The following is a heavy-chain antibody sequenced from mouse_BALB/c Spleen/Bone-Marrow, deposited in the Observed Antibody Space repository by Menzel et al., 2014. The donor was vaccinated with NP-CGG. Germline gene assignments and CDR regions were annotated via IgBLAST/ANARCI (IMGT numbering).Heavy chain of an antibody. CDR3: RSLHYYGFFAY. CDR1: GFDFSRYW. CDR2: INPDSSTI. D-gene: IGHD1-2*01. J-gene: IGHJ3*01. V-gene: IGHV4-1*02. Sequence: EVKVIESGGGLVQPGGSLKLSCAASGFDFSRYWMSWVRQAPGKGLEWIAEINPDSSTIYYTPSLKDKFIISRDNAKNTLFLQMSKVRSEDAAFYYCRSLHYYGFFAYWGQGTLVTVSA.